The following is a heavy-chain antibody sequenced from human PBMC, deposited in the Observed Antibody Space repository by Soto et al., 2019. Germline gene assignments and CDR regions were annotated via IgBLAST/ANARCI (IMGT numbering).Heavy chain of an antibody. CDR3: ASLRTAAIFTSAFDI. V-gene: IGHV1-18*04. CDR1: VYTFTSYG. CDR2: ISAYNGNT. D-gene: IGHD2-2*01. Sequence: KVSCKASVYTFTSYGMSLVRQAPGQGLEWMGWISAYNGNTNYAQKLQGRVTMTTDTSTSTAYMELRSLRSDDPAVYYCASLRTAAIFTSAFDIWGQGTMVTDSS. J-gene: IGHJ3*02.